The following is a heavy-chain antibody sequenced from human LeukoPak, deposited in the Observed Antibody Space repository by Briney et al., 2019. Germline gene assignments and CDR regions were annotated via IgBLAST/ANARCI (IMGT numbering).Heavy chain of an antibody. J-gene: IGHJ4*02. D-gene: IGHD4-11*01. CDR3: ARGEDYTKFDY. V-gene: IGHV3-74*01. CDR2: INSNGSST. CDR1: GFTFSSYW. Sequence: GGSLRLSCAASGFTFSSYWMHWVRQAPGKGLVWVSRINSNGSSTSYADSVKGRFTISRDNAKNTLYLQMNSLRAEDTAVYYCARGEDYTKFDYWGQGTLVTVSS.